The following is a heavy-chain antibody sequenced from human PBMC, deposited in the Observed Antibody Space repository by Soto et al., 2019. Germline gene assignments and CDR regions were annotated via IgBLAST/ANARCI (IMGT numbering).Heavy chain of an antibody. V-gene: IGHV4-34*01. D-gene: IGHD5-12*01. CDR3: ARVATNSGYDRALDY. J-gene: IGHJ4*02. CDR1: GGSFSGYY. Sequence: SETLSLTCAVYGGSFSGYYWSWIRQPPGKGLEWIGEINHSGSTNYNPSLKSRVTISVDTSKNQFSLKLSSVTAADTAVYYCARVATNSGYDRALDYWGQGTLVTVSS. CDR2: INHSGST.